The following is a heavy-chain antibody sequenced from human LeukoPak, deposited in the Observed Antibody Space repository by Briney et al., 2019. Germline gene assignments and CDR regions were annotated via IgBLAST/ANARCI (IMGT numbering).Heavy chain of an antibody. Sequence: ASVKVSCKASGYSFTTYDINWVRQAPGQGLEWMGWMNPNSGKTYFAQKFQGRVTMTRTTSISTAYMEVSSLRSEDTAVYYCARGLSPSDYWGQGTLVTVSS. CDR2: MNPNSGKT. J-gene: IGHJ4*02. CDR3: ARGLSPSDY. CDR1: GYSFTTYD. V-gene: IGHV1-8*01.